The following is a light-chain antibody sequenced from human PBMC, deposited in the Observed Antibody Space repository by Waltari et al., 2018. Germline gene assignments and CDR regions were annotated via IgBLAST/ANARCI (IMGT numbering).Light chain of an antibody. V-gene: IGLV2-14*03. Sequence: QSALPQPASVSGSPGPPIPISRTGTSSDAGGYNYVSWYQQPPGKAPKLMIYDVSNRPSGVSNRFSGSKSGNTASLTISGLQAEDEADYYCSSYTSSSTAVVFGGGTKLTVL. CDR2: DVS. CDR3: SSYTSSSTAVV. CDR1: SSDAGGYNY. J-gene: IGLJ2*01.